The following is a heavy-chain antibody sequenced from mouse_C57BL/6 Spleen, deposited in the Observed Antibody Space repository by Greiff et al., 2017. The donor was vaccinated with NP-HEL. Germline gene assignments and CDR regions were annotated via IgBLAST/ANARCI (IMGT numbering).Heavy chain of an antibody. CDR1: GFTFNTYA. V-gene: IGHV10-3*01. Sequence: EVKLEESGGGLVQPKGSLKLSCAASGFTFNTYAMHWVRQAPGKGLEWVARIRSKSSNYATYYADSVKDRFTISRDDSQSMLYLQMNNLKTEDTAMYYCVREESPYYGSSSYYAMDYWGQGTSVTVSS. D-gene: IGHD1-1*01. J-gene: IGHJ4*01. CDR3: VREESPYYGSSSYYAMDY. CDR2: IRSKSSNYAT.